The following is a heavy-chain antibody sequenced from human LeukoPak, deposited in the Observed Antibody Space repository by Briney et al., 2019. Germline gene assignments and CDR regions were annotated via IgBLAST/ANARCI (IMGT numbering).Heavy chain of an antibody. Sequence: SETLSLTCTVSGGSISSYYWSWIRQPPGKGLEWIGYIYYSGSTNYNPSLKSRVTISVDTSKNQFSLKLSSVTAADTAVYYCARTTVTTPWIGYFDYWGQGTLGTVSS. CDR3: ARTTVTTPWIGYFDY. CDR1: GGSISSYY. J-gene: IGHJ4*02. D-gene: IGHD4-17*01. CDR2: IYYSGST. V-gene: IGHV4-59*08.